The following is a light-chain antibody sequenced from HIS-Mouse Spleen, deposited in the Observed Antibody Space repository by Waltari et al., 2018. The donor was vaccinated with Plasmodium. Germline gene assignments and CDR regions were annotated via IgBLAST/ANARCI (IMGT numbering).Light chain of an antibody. CDR1: ALPKKY. CDR2: EDI. Sequence: SYELTQPPSVSVSPGQTARITCSGDALPKKYAYWYQQKPGQAPVLVIYEDIKRPSGIPERFSGSSSGTMATLTISGAQVEDEADYYCYSTDSSGNHRVFGGGTKLTVL. CDR3: YSTDSSGNHRV. V-gene: IGLV3-10*01. J-gene: IGLJ3*02.